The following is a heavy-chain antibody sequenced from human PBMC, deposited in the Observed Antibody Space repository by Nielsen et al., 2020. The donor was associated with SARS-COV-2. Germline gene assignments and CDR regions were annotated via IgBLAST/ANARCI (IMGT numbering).Heavy chain of an antibody. Sequence: GESLKISCGASGFTFSSYWMTWVRQAPGKGLEWVANIKHDGSEKYYVDSVKGRFTISRDNVKNSLYLQMNSLRAEDTAVYYCARVSGSAWYFDYWGQGTLVTVSS. CDR2: IKHDGSEK. V-gene: IGHV3-7*03. J-gene: IGHJ4*02. CDR1: GFTFSSYW. D-gene: IGHD5-12*01. CDR3: ARVSGSAWYFDY.